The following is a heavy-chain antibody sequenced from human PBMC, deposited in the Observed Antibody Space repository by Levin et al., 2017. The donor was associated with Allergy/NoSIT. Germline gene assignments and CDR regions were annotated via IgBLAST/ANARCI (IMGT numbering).Heavy chain of an antibody. CDR1: GYSFTSYW. V-gene: IGHV5-51*01. D-gene: IGHD2-2*01. J-gene: IGHJ5*02. Sequence: GESLKISCKGSGYSFTSYWIGWVRQMPGKGLEWMGIIYPGDSDTRYSPSFQGQVTISADKSISTAYLQWSSLKASDTAMYYCARGWSGVGAVVPAAIVGFDPWGQGTLVTVSS. CDR3: ARGWSGVGAVVPAAIVGFDP. CDR2: IYPGDSDT.